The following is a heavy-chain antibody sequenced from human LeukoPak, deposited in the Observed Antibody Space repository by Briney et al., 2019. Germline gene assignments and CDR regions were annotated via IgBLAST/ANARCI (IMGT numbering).Heavy chain of an antibody. D-gene: IGHD6-13*01. CDR1: GFTFSSYA. J-gene: IGHJ3*02. CDR3: AKFCALDSSSREDAFDI. V-gene: IGHV3-23*01. Sequence: GSLRPSCAASGFTFSSYAMSWVRQAPGKGLEWVSAISGSGGSTYYADSVKGRFTISRDNSKNTLYLQMNSLRAEDTAVYYCAKFCALDSSSREDAFDIWGQGTMVTVSS. CDR2: ISGSGGST.